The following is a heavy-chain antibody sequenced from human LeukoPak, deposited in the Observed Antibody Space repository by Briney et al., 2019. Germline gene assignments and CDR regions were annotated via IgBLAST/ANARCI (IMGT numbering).Heavy chain of an antibody. CDR1: GFTVSSNY. CDR3: ARDHHPTMSGEAFDY. CDR2: IYSGGST. D-gene: IGHD3-16*01. V-gene: IGHV3-53*01. J-gene: IGHJ4*02. Sequence: GGSLRLSCAASGFTVSSNYMSWVRQAPGKGLESLSVIYSGGSTYYADSVKGRFTISRDNSKNTLYLQMNSLRAEDTAVYYCARDHHPTMSGEAFDYWGQGTLVTVSS.